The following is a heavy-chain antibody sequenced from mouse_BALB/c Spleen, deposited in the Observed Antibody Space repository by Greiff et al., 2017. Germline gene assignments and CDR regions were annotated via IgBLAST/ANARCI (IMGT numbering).Heavy chain of an antibody. CDR1: GYTFTSYW. J-gene: IGHJ2*01. CDR3: ARGTMITSFDY. D-gene: IGHD2-4*01. Sequence: QVQLQQSGAELAKPGASVKMSCKASGYTFTSYWMHWVKQRPGQGLEWIGYINPSTGYTEYNQKFKSKATLTVDKSSSTAYMQLSSLTSEDSAVYYCARGTMITSFDYWGQGTTLTVSS. CDR2: INPSTGYT. V-gene: IGHV1-7*01.